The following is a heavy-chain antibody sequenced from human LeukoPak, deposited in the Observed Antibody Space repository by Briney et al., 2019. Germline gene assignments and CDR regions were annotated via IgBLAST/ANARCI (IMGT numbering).Heavy chain of an antibody. D-gene: IGHD6-19*01. Sequence: WASVKVSCKASGYTFTGYYMHWVRQAPGQGLEWMGWINPNSGGTNYAQKFQGWVTMTRDTSISTAYMELSRLRSDDTAVYYCARSLGVAVAGTDYYGMDVWGQGTTVTVSS. CDR3: ARSLGVAVAGTDYYGMDV. V-gene: IGHV1-2*04. CDR1: GYTFTGYY. J-gene: IGHJ6*02. CDR2: INPNSGGT.